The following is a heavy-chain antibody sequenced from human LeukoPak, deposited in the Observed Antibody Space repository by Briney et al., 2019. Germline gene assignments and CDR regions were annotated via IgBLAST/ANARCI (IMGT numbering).Heavy chain of an antibody. J-gene: IGHJ5*02. CDR2: INAYNGNT. Sequence: ASVKVSCKASGYTFTSYGISWVRQAPGQGLEWMGWINAYNGNTNYPQKLQGRVTMTTDTSTSTAYMELRSLRSDDTAVYYCAREYCSGGSCYKHRWFDPWGQGTLVTVSS. CDR1: GYTFTSYG. V-gene: IGHV1-18*04. D-gene: IGHD2-15*01. CDR3: AREYCSGGSCYKHRWFDP.